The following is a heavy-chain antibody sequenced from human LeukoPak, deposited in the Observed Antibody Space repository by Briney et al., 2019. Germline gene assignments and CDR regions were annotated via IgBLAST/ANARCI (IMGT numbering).Heavy chain of an antibody. CDR2: IKQDGGEK. J-gene: IGHJ4*02. Sequence: PGGSLRLSCAASGFTFSSYWMSWVRQAPGKGLEWVANIKQDGGEKYYVDSVKGRFTISRDNAKNSLYLQMNSLRAEDTAVYYCARVDDSSGYYYVSEPYYFDYWGQGTLVTVSS. V-gene: IGHV3-7*01. CDR3: ARVDDSSGYYYVSEPYYFDY. D-gene: IGHD3-22*01. CDR1: GFTFSSYW.